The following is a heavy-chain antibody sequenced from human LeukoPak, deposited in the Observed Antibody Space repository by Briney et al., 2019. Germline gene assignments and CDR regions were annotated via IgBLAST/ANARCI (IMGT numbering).Heavy chain of an antibody. CDR3: ARDRGDYAPDY. V-gene: IGHV4-59*01. J-gene: IGHJ4*02. CDR2: IYYSGST. Sequence: SETLSLTCTVSGGSISSYYWSWIRQPPGKGLEWIGYIYYSGSTNYNPSLKSRVTISVDTSKNQFSLKLSSVTAADTAVYYCARDRGDYAPDYWGQGTLVTVSS. D-gene: IGHD4-17*01. CDR1: GGSISSYY.